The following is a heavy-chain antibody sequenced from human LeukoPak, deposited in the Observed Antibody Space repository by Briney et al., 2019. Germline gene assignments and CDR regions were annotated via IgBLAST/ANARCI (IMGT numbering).Heavy chain of an antibody. CDR2: VNHGGST. CDR3: ARGRSNYGP. D-gene: IGHD4-17*01. CDR1: GGSFTGYS. Sequence: SETLSLTCAFYGGSFTGYSWSWIRQSPGKGLEWIGVVNHGGSTSYNPSLKSRVTISIDTSMNQFSLHLTSVSAADTAVYYCARGRSNYGPWGPGTLVTVSS. V-gene: IGHV4-34*01. J-gene: IGHJ5*02.